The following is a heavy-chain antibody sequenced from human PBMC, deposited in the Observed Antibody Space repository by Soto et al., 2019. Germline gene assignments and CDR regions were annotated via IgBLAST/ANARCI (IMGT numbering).Heavy chain of an antibody. Sequence: QVQLQESGPGLVKPSETLSLTCTVSGGSITNYYCSWFRQPPGKGLEWIGYIQYNGYSAYNLSLRRRVAMSMDTSKNQFPLRLESVTATDTDVYYCARTGFGSLHGLVDVWGQGTTVIVSS. CDR1: GGSITNYY. V-gene: IGHV4-59*08. D-gene: IGHD3-10*01. CDR3: ARTGFGSLHGLVDV. J-gene: IGHJ6*02. CDR2: IQYNGYS.